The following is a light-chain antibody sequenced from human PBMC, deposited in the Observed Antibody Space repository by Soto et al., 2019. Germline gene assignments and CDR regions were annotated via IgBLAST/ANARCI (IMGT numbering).Light chain of an antibody. CDR1: HDISIY. CDR2: DAS. Sequence: DIQMTQSPSSLSASVGDRVTITCQASHDISIYVNWYQQKQGKAPKLLIYDASNLETGVPSRFSGSGSGTDFTFTISSLPPEDIATYYWQPDDNLPVGGGTKVEIK. J-gene: IGKJ4*01. CDR3: QPDDNLP. V-gene: IGKV1-33*01.